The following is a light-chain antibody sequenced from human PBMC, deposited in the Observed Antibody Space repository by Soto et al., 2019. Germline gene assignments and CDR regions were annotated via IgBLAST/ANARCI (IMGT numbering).Light chain of an antibody. Sequence: DIQRTQTTSSLSASVGDRVTITCLTSQTITTFLNWYQQKPGKAPKRLISAASSLHSGVPSRFSGSGSGTDFTLNISSLQPEDFATYYCQQSDTTPWTFGQGTKVDIK. CDR3: QQSDTTPWT. CDR1: QTITTF. CDR2: AAS. J-gene: IGKJ1*01. V-gene: IGKV1-39*01.